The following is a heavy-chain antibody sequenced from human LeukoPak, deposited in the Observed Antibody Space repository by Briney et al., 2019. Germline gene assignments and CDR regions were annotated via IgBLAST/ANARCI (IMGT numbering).Heavy chain of an antibody. CDR2: INPSGGST. CDR3: ARCGSGSYFFDY. CDR1: GYTFTSYY. Sequence: ASVKVSCKASGYTFTSYYMHWVRQAPGQGLEWMGIINPSGGSTSYAQKFQGRVTITRNTSISTAYMELSSLRSEDTAVYYCARCGSGSYFFDYWGQGTLVTVSS. D-gene: IGHD3-10*01. V-gene: IGHV1-46*01. J-gene: IGHJ4*02.